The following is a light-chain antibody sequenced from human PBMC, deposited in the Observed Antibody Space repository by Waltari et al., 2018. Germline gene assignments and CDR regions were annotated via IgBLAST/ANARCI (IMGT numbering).Light chain of an antibody. CDR1: KLGAKY. CDR3: QAWDSSTVGWV. V-gene: IGLV3-1*01. CDR2: QDS. J-gene: IGLJ3*02. Sequence: SYELTQPPSVSVSPGQTASITCSGDKLGAKYACWYQQKPGQSPVLVIYQDSKRPSGIPERFSGSNSGNTATLTISGTQAMDEADYYCQAWDSSTVGWVFGGGTKLTVL.